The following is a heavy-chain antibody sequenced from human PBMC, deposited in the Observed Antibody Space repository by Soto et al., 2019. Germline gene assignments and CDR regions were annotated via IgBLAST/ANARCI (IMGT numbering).Heavy chain of an antibody. Sequence: VGSLRLSCAASGFTFSDYYMSWIRRAPGKGLEWVSYISSSGSTIYYADSVKGRFTISRDNAKNSLYLQMNSLRAEDTAVYYRARDMDYYDSSGYYLHYGMDVWGQGTTVTVSS. CDR3: ARDMDYYDSSGYYLHYGMDV. V-gene: IGHV3-11*01. J-gene: IGHJ6*02. D-gene: IGHD3-22*01. CDR1: GFTFSDYY. CDR2: ISSSGSTI.